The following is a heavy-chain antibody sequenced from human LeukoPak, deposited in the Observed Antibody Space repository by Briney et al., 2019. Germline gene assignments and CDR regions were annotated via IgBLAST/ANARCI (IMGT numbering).Heavy chain of an antibody. CDR2: IYYSGST. CDR1: GGSISSYY. J-gene: IGHJ4*02. V-gene: IGHV4-59*01. CDR3: ASGHLLRYFDWVYYFDY. D-gene: IGHD3-9*01. Sequence: SETLSLTCTVSGGSISSYYWSWIRQPPGKGLEGIGYIYYSGSTNYDPSLKSRVTISVDTSKNQFSLKLSAVTAADTAVYYCASGHLLRYFDWVYYFDYWGQGTLVTVSS.